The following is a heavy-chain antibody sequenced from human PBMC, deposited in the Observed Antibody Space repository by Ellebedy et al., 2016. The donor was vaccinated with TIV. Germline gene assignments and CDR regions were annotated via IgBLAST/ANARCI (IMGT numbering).Heavy chain of an antibody. V-gene: IGHV3-48*01. J-gene: IGHJ4*02. Sequence: PGGSLRLSCVVSGFTFSSYIMNWVRQAPGKGLEWVSYISSSSSTIYYADSVKGRFTISRDNAKNSLYLQMNSLRVDDTAVYYCARGASWSAITGLDYWGQGTLVTVSS. CDR2: ISSSSSTI. CDR1: GFTFSSYI. CDR3: ARGASWSAITGLDY. D-gene: IGHD3-3*01.